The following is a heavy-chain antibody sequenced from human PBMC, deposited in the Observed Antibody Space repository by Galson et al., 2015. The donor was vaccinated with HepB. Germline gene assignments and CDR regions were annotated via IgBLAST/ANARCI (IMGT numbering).Heavy chain of an antibody. CDR3: ARAPYQLLPRYYYYGMDV. D-gene: IGHD2-2*01. V-gene: IGHV1-18*01. CDR1: GYTFTSYG. CDR2: ISAYNGNT. J-gene: IGHJ6*02. Sequence: SVKVSCKASGYTFTSYGISWVRQAPGQGLEWMGWISAYNGNTNYAQKLQGRVTMTTDTSTSTAYMELSSLRSEDTAVYYCARAPYQLLPRYYYYGMDVWGQGTTVTVSS.